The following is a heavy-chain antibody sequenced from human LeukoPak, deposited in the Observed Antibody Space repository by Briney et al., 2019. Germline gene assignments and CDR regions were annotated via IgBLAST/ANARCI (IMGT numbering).Heavy chain of an antibody. J-gene: IGHJ4*02. D-gene: IGHD1-26*01. CDR1: GYTFTGYY. V-gene: IGHV1-2*02. CDR2: INPNSGGT. Sequence: ASVKVSCKASGYTFTGYYMHWVRQAPGQGLEWMGWINPNSGGTNYAQKLQGRVTMTTDTSTSTAYMELRSLRSDDTAVYYCARDNLDIVGATAEYYFDYWGQGTLVTVSS. CDR3: ARDNLDIVGATAEYYFDY.